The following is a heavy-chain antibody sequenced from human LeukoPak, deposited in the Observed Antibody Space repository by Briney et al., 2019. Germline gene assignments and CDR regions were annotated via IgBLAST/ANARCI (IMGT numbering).Heavy chain of an antibody. D-gene: IGHD3-9*01. CDR1: GFTFSDYN. CDR2: ITNGGSTI. CDR3: ARSIGLTGGGVDV. V-gene: IGHV3-11*01. J-gene: IGHJ6*02. Sequence: GRSLRLSCAASGFTFSDYNMSWVRQAPGKGLEWVSYITNGGSTIHHADSVKGRFTISRDNAKKTLYLQMSSLRAEDTGVYYCARSIGLTGGGVDVWGQGTTVTVSS.